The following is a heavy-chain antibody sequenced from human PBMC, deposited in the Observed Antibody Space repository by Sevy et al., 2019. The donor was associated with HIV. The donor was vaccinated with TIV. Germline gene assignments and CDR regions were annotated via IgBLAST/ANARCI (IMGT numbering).Heavy chain of an antibody. J-gene: IGHJ6*02. D-gene: IGHD6-19*01. CDR2: ISAYNGHT. Sequence: ASVKVSCKASGYPFGTYAISWVRQAPGQGLECMGWISAYNGHTNYAQSLQDRVTMTTDTSTSTAYMELRSLRSDDTAVYYCARLEASGSGWYGNGMDVWGQGTTVTVSS. V-gene: IGHV1-18*01. CDR1: GYPFGTYA. CDR3: ARLEASGSGWYGNGMDV.